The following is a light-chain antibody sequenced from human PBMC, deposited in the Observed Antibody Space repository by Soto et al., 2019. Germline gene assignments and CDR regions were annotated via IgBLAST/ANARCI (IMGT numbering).Light chain of an antibody. CDR2: GAS. J-gene: IGKJ2*01. CDR1: QGIDNF. V-gene: IGKV1-39*01. CDR3: QQRYRTSLSS. Sequence: DIQLTQSPSFLSASVGDRVTITCRASQGIDNFLNWYQQKPGKAPTLLIYGASSLQSGVPSRFSGSGSGTDFTLTITSLQPEDSATYHCQQRYRTSLSSFGQGTKLDIK.